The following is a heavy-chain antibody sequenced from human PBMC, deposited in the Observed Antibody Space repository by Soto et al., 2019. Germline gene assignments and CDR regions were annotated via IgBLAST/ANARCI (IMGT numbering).Heavy chain of an antibody. D-gene: IGHD3-22*01. Sequence: GGSLSLSCAASGFTFSSYAMSWVRQAPGKGLEWVSAISGSGGGTYYADSLKGRFTISRDNSKNTLYLLMNSLRAEETAVYYCAKHRLSMIAVVRHDAFATWGQGTMVTVS. CDR1: GFTFSSYA. CDR3: AKHRLSMIAVVRHDAFAT. CDR2: ISGSGGGT. J-gene: IGHJ3*02. V-gene: IGHV3-23*01.